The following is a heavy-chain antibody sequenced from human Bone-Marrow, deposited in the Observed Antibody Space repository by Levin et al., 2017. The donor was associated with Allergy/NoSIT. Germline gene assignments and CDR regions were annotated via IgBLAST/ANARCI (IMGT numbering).Heavy chain of an antibody. CDR2: IRGAGDRT. J-gene: IGHJ4*02. Sequence: QPGGSLRLSCGASGFTFDNYAMAWVRQTPGKGLEWVSSIRGAGDRTNYADSVKGRFTISRDNSKNMMYLQMNSLRAEDTAVYFCAKGNSGWTGYTFFDSWGRGTLVTASS. D-gene: IGHD6-19*01. CDR3: AKGNSGWTGYTFFDS. CDR1: GFTFDNYA. V-gene: IGHV3-23*01.